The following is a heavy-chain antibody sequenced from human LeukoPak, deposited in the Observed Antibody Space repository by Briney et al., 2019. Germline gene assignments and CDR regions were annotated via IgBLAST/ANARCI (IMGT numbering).Heavy chain of an antibody. D-gene: IGHD4-17*01. J-gene: IGHJ4*02. V-gene: IGHV3-7*01. CDR2: IKQDGSEK. CDR3: ARENGDSYFDY. Sequence: TGGSLRLSCAASGFTFSSYAMSWVRQAPGKGLEWVANIKQDGSEKYYVDSVKGRFTISRDNAKNSLYLQMNSLRAEDTAVYYCARENGDSYFDYWGQGTLVTVSS. CDR1: GFTFSSYA.